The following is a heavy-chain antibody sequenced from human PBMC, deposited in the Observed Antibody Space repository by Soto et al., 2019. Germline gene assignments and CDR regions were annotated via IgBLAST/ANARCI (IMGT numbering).Heavy chain of an antibody. CDR2: IYWDDDK. CDR1: GFSLSTSGVG. J-gene: IGHJ4*02. D-gene: IGHD2-2*01. Sequence: QITLKESGPTLVKPTQTLTLTCTFSGFSLSTSGVGVGWIRQPPGKALEWLALIYWDDDKRYRTSLKSRLTITKDTSKNQVVLKMTNMDPVDTATYYGAHLKSSTVGDDWGQGTLVTVSS. CDR3: AHLKSSTVGDD. V-gene: IGHV2-5*02.